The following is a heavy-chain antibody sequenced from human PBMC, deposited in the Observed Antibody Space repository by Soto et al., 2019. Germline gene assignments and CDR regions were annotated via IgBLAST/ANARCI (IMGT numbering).Heavy chain of an antibody. CDR1: GGTFSSYA. J-gene: IGHJ6*02. CDR2: IIPIFGTA. D-gene: IGHD4-4*01. Sequence: GASVKVSCKASGGTFSSYAISWVRQAPGQGLEWMGGIIPIFGTANYAQKLQGRVTITADESTSTAYMELSSLRSEDTAVYYCARDYYSNHGGYYYGMDVWGQGTTVTVSS. CDR3: ARDYYSNHGGYYYGMDV. V-gene: IGHV1-69*13.